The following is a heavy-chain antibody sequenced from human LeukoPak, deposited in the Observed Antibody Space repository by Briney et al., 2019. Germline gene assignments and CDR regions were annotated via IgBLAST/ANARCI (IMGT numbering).Heavy chain of an antibody. J-gene: IGHJ4*02. CDR1: GFVFNTYS. CDR2: ISPASSTI. Sequence: HAGGSLRLSCAASGFVFNTYSMNWVRQTPGKRLEWVSYISPASSTIYYADSVKGRFTISRDNAKNSLYLQMNSLRAEDTAVYYCARDYYDSSGYYYFDYWGQGTLVTVSS. V-gene: IGHV3-48*01. CDR3: ARDYYDSSGYYYFDY. D-gene: IGHD3-22*01.